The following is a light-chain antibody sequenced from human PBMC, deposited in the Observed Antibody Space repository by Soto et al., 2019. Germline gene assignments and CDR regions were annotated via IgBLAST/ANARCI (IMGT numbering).Light chain of an antibody. CDR3: QQYGSSSPTT. CDR1: QSVSSNY. J-gene: IGKJ5*01. V-gene: IGKV3-20*01. Sequence: EIVLTQSPGTLSLSPGEGATLSCRASQSVSSNYLAWYQQRPGQAPRLLIYGASSRATGIPDRFSGGGSGTDFTLTFSRLEPEDFAVYYCQQYGSSSPTTFGQGTRLEIE. CDR2: GAS.